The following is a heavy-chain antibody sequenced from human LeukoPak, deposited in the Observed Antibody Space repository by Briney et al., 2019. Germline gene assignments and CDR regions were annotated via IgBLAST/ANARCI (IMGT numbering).Heavy chain of an antibody. Sequence: SVKVYCKSSGGTFSTYAINWVRQAPGQGLEWMGRIIPILSQTNYALKFRGRFTMTADESTNTAYMELSSLKSEDTAVYFCAKVRGSDAFDLWGQGTMVTVSS. V-gene: IGHV1-69*11. CDR3: AKVRGSDAFDL. CDR2: IIPILSQT. D-gene: IGHD3-10*01. CDR1: GGTFSTYA. J-gene: IGHJ3*01.